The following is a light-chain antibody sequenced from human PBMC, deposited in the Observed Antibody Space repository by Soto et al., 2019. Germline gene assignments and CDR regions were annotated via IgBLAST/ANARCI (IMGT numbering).Light chain of an antibody. Sequence: QSVLTQPPSASGSPGQSVTISCTGTSSDVGGYNYVSWYQQHPGKVPKLMVYEVNKQPSGVPDRFSGSKSGNTASLTVSGLQAEEEADYYCTSYAGGNNVVATGTKLTVL. CDR3: TSYAGGNNV. J-gene: IGLJ1*01. CDR2: EVN. V-gene: IGLV2-8*01. CDR1: SSDVGGYNY.